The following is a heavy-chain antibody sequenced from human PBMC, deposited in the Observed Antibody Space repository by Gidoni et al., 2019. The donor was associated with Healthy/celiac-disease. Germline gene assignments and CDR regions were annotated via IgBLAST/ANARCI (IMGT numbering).Heavy chain of an antibody. V-gene: IGHV3-33*01. CDR3: ARGPEFVVVETDFDY. CDR2: IWYDGRNK. D-gene: IGHD2-15*01. J-gene: IGHJ4*02. Sequence: QVQLVESGGGVVQPGRSLRLSWAASGFTFSSYGMHWVRQAPGKGLEWVAVIWYDGRNKYYADSVKGRFTISRDNSKNTLYLQMNSLRAEDTAVYYCARGPEFVVVETDFDYWGQGTLVTVSS. CDR1: GFTFSSYG.